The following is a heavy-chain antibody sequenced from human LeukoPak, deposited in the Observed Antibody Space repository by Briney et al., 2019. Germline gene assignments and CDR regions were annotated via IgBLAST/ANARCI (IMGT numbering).Heavy chain of an antibody. CDR2: VSGRDTST. CDR3: AKEGDSSGYYSDAFDI. J-gene: IGHJ3*02. CDR1: GFTFSNYA. Sequence: GASLRLSCAASGFTFSNYAMSWVRQAPGKGLEWVSAVSGRDTSTYYTDSVKGRFTISRDNSKNTLYLQMNSLRAEDTAVYYCAKEGDSSGYYSDAFDIWGQGTMVTVSS. D-gene: IGHD3-22*01. V-gene: IGHV3-23*01.